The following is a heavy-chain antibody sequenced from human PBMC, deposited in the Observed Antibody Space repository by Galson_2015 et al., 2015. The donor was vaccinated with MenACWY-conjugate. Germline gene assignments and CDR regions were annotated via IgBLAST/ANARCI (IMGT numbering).Heavy chain of an antibody. D-gene: IGHD3-3*01. CDR3: AREGRFLNWFDP. CDR1: GYTFTSYG. V-gene: IGHV1-18*04. J-gene: IGHJ5*02. CDR2: ISAYNSNT. Sequence: QSGAEVTKPGASVTVSCTASGYTFTSYGISWVRQAPGQGLEWMGWISAYNSNTNYAQKLQGRVTMTTDTSTSTAYMELRSLRSDDTAVYYCAREGRFLNWFDPWGQGTLVTVSS.